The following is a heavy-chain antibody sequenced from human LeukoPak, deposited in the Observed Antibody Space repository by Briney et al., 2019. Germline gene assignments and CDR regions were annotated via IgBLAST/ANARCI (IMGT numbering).Heavy chain of an antibody. CDR3: ARDGWIQLWPNYYYYYMDV. CDR2: INPNSGGT. J-gene: IGHJ6*03. V-gene: IGHV1-2*02. D-gene: IGHD5-18*01. Sequence: ASVKVSCKASGYTFTGYYMHWVRQAPGQGLEWMGWINPNSGGTNYAQKFQGRVTMTRDTSISTAYMELSRLRSDDTAVYYCARDGWIQLWPNYYYYYMDVWGEGTTVTVSS. CDR1: GYTFTGYY.